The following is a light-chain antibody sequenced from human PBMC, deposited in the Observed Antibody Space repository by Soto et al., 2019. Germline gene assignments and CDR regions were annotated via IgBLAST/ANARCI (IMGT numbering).Light chain of an antibody. J-gene: IGKJ2*01. Sequence: DIQMTQSPSSLSAAVGDKVSITCRASHNMNTRLNWYQQKPGKAPKLLIYATSSLQSGVPPRFSGSGSGTDFTLTISSLQPEDFATYYCQQTYGTGTFGQGTKVEIK. CDR3: QQTYGTGT. V-gene: IGKV1-39*01. CDR1: HNMNTR. CDR2: ATS.